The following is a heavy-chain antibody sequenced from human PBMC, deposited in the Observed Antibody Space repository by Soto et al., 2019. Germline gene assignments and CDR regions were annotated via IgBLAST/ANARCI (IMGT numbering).Heavy chain of an antibody. CDR3: ARPLVVVVSATLAPWFDP. D-gene: IGHD2-15*01. J-gene: IGHJ5*02. CDR2: ISYDGSNK. CDR1: GFTFSSYA. V-gene: IGHV3-30-3*01. Sequence: GSLRLSCAASGFTFSSYAMHWVRQAAGKGLEWVAVISYDGSNKYYADSVRGRFTISRDNSKNTLYLQMNSLRAEDTAVYYCARPLVVVVSATLAPWFDPWGQGTLVTVSS.